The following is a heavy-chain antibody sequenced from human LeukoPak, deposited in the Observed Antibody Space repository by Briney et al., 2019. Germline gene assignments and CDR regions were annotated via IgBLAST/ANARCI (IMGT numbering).Heavy chain of an antibody. Sequence: GGSLRLSCAASAFTFSSYWMHWVRQAPGKGLVWVSRINPDGSSKTYADSVKGRFTISRDNAKNTLYLQMTSLVAEDTEVYYCARADYRGNYLVYWGQGTLVTVSS. D-gene: IGHD1-26*01. J-gene: IGHJ4*02. CDR2: INPDGSSK. CDR1: AFTFSSYW. CDR3: ARADYRGNYLVY. V-gene: IGHV3-74*01.